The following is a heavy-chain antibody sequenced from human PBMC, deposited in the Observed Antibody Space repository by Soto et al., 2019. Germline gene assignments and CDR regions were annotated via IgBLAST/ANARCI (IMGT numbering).Heavy chain of an antibody. J-gene: IGHJ4*02. Sequence: GGSLRLSCVASGFTFSSSFMGWVRQAPGKGLEWVANINQDGGGTYYVDSVQGRFTISRDNAKDSLFLQLNSLRGEDTAVYYCARYFRGSSRYFFDYWGQGTLVTVSS. CDR3: ARYFRGSSRYFFDY. CDR2: INQDGGGT. CDR1: GFTFSSSF. V-gene: IGHV3-7*03. D-gene: IGHD6-19*01.